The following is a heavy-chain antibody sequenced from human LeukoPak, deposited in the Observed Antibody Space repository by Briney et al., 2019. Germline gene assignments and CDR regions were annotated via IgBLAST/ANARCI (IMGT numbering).Heavy chain of an antibody. CDR3: AKDYSSGWNIDY. J-gene: IGHJ4*02. D-gene: IGHD6-19*01. CDR2: IRYDGSNK. CDR1: GLTFSSYG. Sequence: PGGSLRLSCAASGLTFSSYGMHWVRQAPGKGLEWVAFIRYDGSNKYYADSVKGRFTISRDNSKNTLYLQMNSLRAEDTAVYYCAKDYSSGWNIDYWGQGTLVTVSS. V-gene: IGHV3-30*02.